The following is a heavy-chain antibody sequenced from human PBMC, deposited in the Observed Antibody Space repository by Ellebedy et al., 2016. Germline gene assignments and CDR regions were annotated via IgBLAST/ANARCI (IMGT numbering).Heavy chain of an antibody. V-gene: IGHV1-8*01. J-gene: IGHJ4*02. CDR2: MNPNSGNT. Sequence: ASVKVSCKTSGYTFSSYDITWVRQATGQGLEWMGWMNPNSGNTGYAQEFQGRVSMTRDTSTDTAYMELSSLTSEDTAVYYCARGKRNILWSDFWGQGTLVTVSS. CDR1: GYTFSSYD. D-gene: IGHD1-14*01. CDR3: ARGKRNILWSDF.